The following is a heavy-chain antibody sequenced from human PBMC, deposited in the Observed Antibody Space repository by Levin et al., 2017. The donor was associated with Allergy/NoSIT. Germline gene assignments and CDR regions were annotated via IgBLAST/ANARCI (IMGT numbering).Heavy chain of an antibody. V-gene: IGHV4-39*01. J-gene: IGHJ4*02. CDR3: ARAAASGWYTDYFEY. Sequence: SSETLSLTCTVSGGSISSSSYYWGWIRQPPGKGLEWIGSIYYSGSTYYNPSLKSRVTISVDTSKNQFPLKLSSVTAAATAEYYCARAAASGWYTDYFEYRGQGKLVTVSS. D-gene: IGHD6-19*01. CDR2: IYYSGST. CDR1: GGSISSSSYY.